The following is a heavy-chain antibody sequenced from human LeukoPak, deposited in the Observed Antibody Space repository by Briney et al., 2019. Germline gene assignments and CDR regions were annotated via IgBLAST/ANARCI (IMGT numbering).Heavy chain of an antibody. D-gene: IGHD6-19*01. CDR1: GGSFSGDY. CDR3: ARRPRYSSGWYYFDS. Sequence: AETLSLTCAVYGGSFSGDYWNWIRQPPGKGLEWVGEINHSGSTNSNPSIKSRVTISVDRSKNQFSLKLSSVTAADTAVYYCARRPRYSSGWYYFDSWGQGTLVTVSS. CDR2: INHSGST. V-gene: IGHV4-34*01. J-gene: IGHJ4*02.